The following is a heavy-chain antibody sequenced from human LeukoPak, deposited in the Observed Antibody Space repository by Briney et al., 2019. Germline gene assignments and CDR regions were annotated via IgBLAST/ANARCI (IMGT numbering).Heavy chain of an antibody. Sequence: SVKVSCKASGGTFSSYTISWVRQAPGQGLEWMGRIIPILGIANYAQKFQGRVTITADKTTSTAYMELSSLRSEDTAVYYCARGKGATKVYYYGMDVWGQGTTVTVSS. CDR2: IIPILGIA. D-gene: IGHD1-26*01. CDR1: GGTFSSYT. V-gene: IGHV1-69*02. CDR3: ARGKGATKVYYYGMDV. J-gene: IGHJ6*02.